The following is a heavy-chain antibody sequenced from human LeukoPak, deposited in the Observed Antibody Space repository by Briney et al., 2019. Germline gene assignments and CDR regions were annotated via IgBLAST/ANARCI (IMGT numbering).Heavy chain of an antibody. V-gene: IGHV3-23*01. J-gene: IGHJ4*02. CDR1: GFTFSSYA. CDR2: ISGSGGST. Sequence: GGSLRLSCAASGFTFSSYAMSWVRQAPGKGLEWVSAISGSGGSTYYADSVKGRFTISKDNSKNTLYLQMNSLRAEDTAVYYCAKGSRDGYNFDYWGQGTLVTVSS. D-gene: IGHD5-24*01. CDR3: AKGSRDGYNFDY.